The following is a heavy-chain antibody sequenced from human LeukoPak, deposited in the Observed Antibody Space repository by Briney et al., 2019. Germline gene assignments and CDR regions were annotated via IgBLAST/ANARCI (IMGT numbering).Heavy chain of an antibody. CDR1: GGSISSGNYY. J-gene: IGHJ4*02. CDR2: IYTSGST. D-gene: IGHD3-22*01. CDR3: ARDPVRRYDSSSAFDY. Sequence: PSETLSLTCTVSGGSISSGNYYWNWIRQPAGKGLEWIGRIYTSGSTNYNPSLKSRVTISVDTSKNQFSLKLSSVTAADTAVYYCARDPVRRYDSSSAFDYWGQGTLVTVSS. V-gene: IGHV4-61*02.